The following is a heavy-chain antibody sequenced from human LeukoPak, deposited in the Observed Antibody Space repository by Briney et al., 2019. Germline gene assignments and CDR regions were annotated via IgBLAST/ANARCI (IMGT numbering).Heavy chain of an antibody. V-gene: IGHV3-9*01. CDR1: GFTFDDYA. CDR3: AKGGRGVLLWFGESPEFDY. J-gene: IGHJ4*02. D-gene: IGHD3-10*01. Sequence: GGSLRLSCAASGFTFDDYAMHWVRQAPGKGLEWVSGISWNSGSIGYADSVKGRFTISRDNAKNSLYLQMNSLRAEDTALYYCAKGGRGVLLWFGESPEFDYWGQGTLVTVSS. CDR2: ISWNSGSI.